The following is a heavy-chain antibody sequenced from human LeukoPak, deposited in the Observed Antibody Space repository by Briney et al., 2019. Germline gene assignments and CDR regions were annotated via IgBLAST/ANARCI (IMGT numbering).Heavy chain of an antibody. CDR2: ISSSSSYI. CDR3: ARSLRPYCSSTSCYAGFDY. J-gene: IGHJ4*02. CDR1: GFTFSSYS. D-gene: IGHD2-2*01. Sequence: GGSLRLSCAASGFTFSSYSMNWVRQAPGKGLEWVSSISSSSSYIYYADSVKGRFTISRDNAKNSLYLQMNSLRAEDTAVYYCARSLRPYCSSTSCYAGFDYWAREPWSPSPQ. V-gene: IGHV3-21*01.